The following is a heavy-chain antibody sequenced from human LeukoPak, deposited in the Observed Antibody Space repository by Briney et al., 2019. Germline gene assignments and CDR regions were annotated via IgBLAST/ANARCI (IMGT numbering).Heavy chain of an antibody. CDR3: AKVWFGELSASSRDY. J-gene: IGHJ4*02. Sequence: GGSLRLSCAASGFTFSNYAMSWVRQAPGKGLEWVSLISGSGGSTYYADSVKGRFTISRDNSKNTLYLQMNSLRAEDTAVYYCAKVWFGELSASSRDYWGQGTLVTVSS. V-gene: IGHV3-23*01. CDR1: GFTFSNYA. D-gene: IGHD3-10*01. CDR2: ISGSGGST.